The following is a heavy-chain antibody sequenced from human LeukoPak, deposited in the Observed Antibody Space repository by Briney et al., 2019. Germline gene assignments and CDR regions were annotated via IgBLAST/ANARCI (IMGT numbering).Heavy chain of an antibody. D-gene: IGHD3-22*01. V-gene: IGHV4-59*12. CDR2: IYYSGST. CDR1: GGSISYYY. Sequence: SETLSLTCTVSGGSISYYYWSWIRQPPGKGLEWIGSIYYSGSTYYNPSLKSRVTISVDMSKNQFSLKLSSVTAADTAVYYCARDYYDSSGYYYFDYWGQGTLVTVSS. CDR3: ARDYYDSSGYYYFDY. J-gene: IGHJ4*02.